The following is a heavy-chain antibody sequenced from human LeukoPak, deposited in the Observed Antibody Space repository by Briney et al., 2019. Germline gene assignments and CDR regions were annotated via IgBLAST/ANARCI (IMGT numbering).Heavy chain of an antibody. CDR1: GFTFS. Sequence: PGGSLRLSCVGSGFTFSVHLARQVPGKGLEWLTFIRHDGTDQHYADSVRGRFTISRDNSKNTVYLQMNSLRPEDTALYYCAKDGNWTSVSWGQGTLVTVSS. CDR3: AKDGNWTSVS. V-gene: IGHV3-30*02. CDR2: IRHDGTDQ. J-gene: IGHJ5*02. D-gene: IGHD1-1*01.